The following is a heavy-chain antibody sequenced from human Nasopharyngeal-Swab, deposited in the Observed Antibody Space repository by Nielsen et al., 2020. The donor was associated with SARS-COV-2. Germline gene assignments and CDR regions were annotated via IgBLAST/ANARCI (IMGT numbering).Heavy chain of an antibody. CDR1: GFSLSTSGVG. V-gene: IGHV2-5*01. CDR2: IYWNDDK. CDR3: ARTSYYGGNSGFDY. Sequence: SGPTLVKPTQTLTLTCTFSGFSLSTSGVGVGWIRQPPGKALEWLALIYWNDDKRYSPSLKSRLTITKDTSKNQVVLTMTNMDPVDTATYYCARTSYYGGNSGFDYWGQGTLVTVSS. J-gene: IGHJ4*02. D-gene: IGHD4-23*01.